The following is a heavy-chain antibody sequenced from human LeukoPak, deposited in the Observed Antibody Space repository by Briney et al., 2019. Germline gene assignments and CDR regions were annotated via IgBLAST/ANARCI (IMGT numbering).Heavy chain of an antibody. CDR2: ISSSSSYI. J-gene: IGHJ4*02. D-gene: IGHD3-22*01. CDR3: ARVHNYYDSSGYLDY. Sequence: GGSLRLSCAASGFTFSSYSMNWVRQAPGKGLEWASSISSSSSYIYYADSVKGRFTISRDNAKNSLYLQMNSLRAEDTAVYYCARVHNYYDSSGYLDYWGQGTLVTVSS. CDR1: GFTFSSYS. V-gene: IGHV3-21*01.